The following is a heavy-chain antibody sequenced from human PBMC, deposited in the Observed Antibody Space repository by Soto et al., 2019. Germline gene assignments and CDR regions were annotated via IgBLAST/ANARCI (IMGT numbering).Heavy chain of an antibody. CDR3: ARAVAVAADFDY. V-gene: IGHV4-34*01. CDR1: GGSFSGYY. Sequence: SETLSLTCAVYGGSFSGYYWSWIRQPPGKGLEWIGEINHSGSTNYNPSLKSRVTISVDTSKNQFSLKLSSVTAADTAVYYCARAVAVAADFDYWGQGTLVNVS. CDR2: INHSGST. D-gene: IGHD6-19*01. J-gene: IGHJ4*02.